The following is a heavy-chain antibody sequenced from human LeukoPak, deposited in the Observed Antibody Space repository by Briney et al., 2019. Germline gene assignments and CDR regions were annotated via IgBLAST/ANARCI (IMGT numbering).Heavy chain of an antibody. CDR2: ISGSGGST. CDR1: GFTFSSYV. V-gene: IGHV3-23*01. Sequence: PGGSLRLSCAASGFTFSSYVMSWVRQAPGKGLEWVSAISGSGGSTYYADSVKGRFTISRDNAKNSLYLQMNSLRAEDTAVYYCARQVILTGYYQPHDAFDIWGQGTMVTVSS. J-gene: IGHJ3*02. CDR3: ARQVILTGYYQPHDAFDI. D-gene: IGHD3-9*01.